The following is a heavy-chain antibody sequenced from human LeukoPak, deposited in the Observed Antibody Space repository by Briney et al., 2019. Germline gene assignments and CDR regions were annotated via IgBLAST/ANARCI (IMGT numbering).Heavy chain of an antibody. CDR1: GFTFSSYA. CDR2: ISSSRSTI. CDR3: ARGGNYYPFDY. D-gene: IGHD1-26*01. Sequence: PGGSLRLSCAASGFTFSSYAMSWVRQAPGKGLEWVSYISSSRSTIYYADSVKGRFTISRDNAKNSLYLQMNSLRAEDTAVYCCARGGNYYPFDYWGQGTLVTVSS. V-gene: IGHV3-48*04. J-gene: IGHJ4*02.